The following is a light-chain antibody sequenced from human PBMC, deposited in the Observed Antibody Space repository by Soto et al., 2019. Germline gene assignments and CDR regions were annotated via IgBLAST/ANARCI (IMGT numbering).Light chain of an antibody. J-gene: IGLJ2*01. V-gene: IGLV1-40*01. CDR3: QSYDNRRNVV. CDR2: ENN. CDR1: TSNIGAGYD. Sequence: QSVLTQPPSVSGAPGQRVSISCAGSTSNIGAGYDVHWYQHLPGRDPKVLIYENNHRPSGVPDRFSGSISGTSASLTITGLQAEDEAEYYCQSYDNRRNVVFSGGTKVTVL.